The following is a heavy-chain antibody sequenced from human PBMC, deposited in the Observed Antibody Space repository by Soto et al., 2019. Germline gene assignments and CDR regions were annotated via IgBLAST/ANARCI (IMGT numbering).Heavy chain of an antibody. CDR2: INPNSGGT. Sequence: QVQLVQSGAEVKKPGASVKVSCKASGYTFTGYYMHWVRQAPGQGLEWMGWINPNSGGTNYAQKFQGWVTMTRDTSISTAYMELSRLRSDDTAVYYCARSNAAGTDFDPESGPFDIWGQGTMVTVSS. J-gene: IGHJ3*02. D-gene: IGHD6-19*01. V-gene: IGHV1-2*04. CDR1: GYTFTGYY. CDR3: ARSNAAGTDFDPESGPFDI.